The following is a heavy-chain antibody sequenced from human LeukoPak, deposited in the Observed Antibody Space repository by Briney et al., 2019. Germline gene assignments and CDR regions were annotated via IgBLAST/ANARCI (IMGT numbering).Heavy chain of an antibody. CDR1: GGSFSGHY. D-gene: IGHD1-26*01. CDR2: INHSGST. J-gene: IGHJ4*02. CDR3: ARGPAHVGSY. Sequence: SETLSLTCAVYGGSFSGHYWSWIRQPPGKGLEWIGEINHSGSTNYNPSLKSRVTISVDTSKNQFSLKLSSVTAADTAVYYCARGPAHVGSYWGQGTLVTVSS. V-gene: IGHV4-34*01.